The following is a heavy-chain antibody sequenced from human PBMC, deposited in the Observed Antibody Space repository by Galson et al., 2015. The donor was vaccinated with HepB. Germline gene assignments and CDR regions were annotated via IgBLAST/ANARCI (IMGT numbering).Heavy chain of an antibody. Sequence: ETLSLTCTVSGGSISSSSYYWGWIRQPPGKGLEWIGSIYYSGSTYYNPSLKSRVTISVDTSKNQFSLKLSSVTAADTAVYYCARHPRSGYSYGNYYFDYWGQGTLVTVSS. D-gene: IGHD5-18*01. CDR1: GGSISSSSYY. J-gene: IGHJ4*02. V-gene: IGHV4-39*01. CDR2: IYYSGST. CDR3: ARHPRSGYSYGNYYFDY.